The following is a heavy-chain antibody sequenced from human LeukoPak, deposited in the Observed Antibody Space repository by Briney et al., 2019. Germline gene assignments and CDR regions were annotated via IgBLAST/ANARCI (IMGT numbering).Heavy chain of an antibody. Sequence: GGSLRLSCAASGFTFNTYNLHWVRQAPGKGVEGGAVILYDGSNRYYADSAKGRFTISRDNSKNTLSLQMNSLRTEDTAVYYCARQRSLGYFDYWGQGTLVTVSS. D-gene: IGHD3-16*01. CDR1: GFTFNTYN. CDR2: ILYDGSNR. V-gene: IGHV3-30-3*01. CDR3: ARQRSLGYFDY. J-gene: IGHJ4*02.